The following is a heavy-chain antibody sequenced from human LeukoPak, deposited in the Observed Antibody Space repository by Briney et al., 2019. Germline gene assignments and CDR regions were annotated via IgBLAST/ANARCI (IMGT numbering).Heavy chain of an antibody. D-gene: IGHD3-9*01. CDR2: MNPNSGNT. CDR1: GYTFTSYD. V-gene: IGHV1-8*01. J-gene: IGHJ5*02. CDR3: ARGRFYDILTGHNVFDP. Sequence: GASVKVSCKASGYTFTSYDINWVRQATGQGLEWMGWMNPNSGNTGYAQKFQGRVTITRNTSISTAYMELSSLRSEDTAVYYCARGRFYDILTGHNVFDPWGQGTLVTVSS.